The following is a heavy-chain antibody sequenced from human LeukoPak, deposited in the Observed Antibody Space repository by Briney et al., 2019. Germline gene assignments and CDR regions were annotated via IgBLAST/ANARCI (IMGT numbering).Heavy chain of an antibody. D-gene: IGHD3-3*01. CDR1: GFTFSSYA. Sequence: GGSLRLSCAASGFTFSSYAMSWVRQAPGKGLEWVSAISGSGGSTYYADSMKGRFTISRDNSKNTLYLQMNSLRAEDTAVYYCAKREGGYDFWSGYNYYYYYMDVWGKGTTVTVSS. CDR3: AKREGGYDFWSGYNYYYYYMDV. J-gene: IGHJ6*03. V-gene: IGHV3-23*01. CDR2: ISGSGGST.